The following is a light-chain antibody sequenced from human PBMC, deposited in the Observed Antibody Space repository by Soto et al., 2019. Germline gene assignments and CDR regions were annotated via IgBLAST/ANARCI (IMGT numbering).Light chain of an antibody. CDR2: GAS. CDR3: QQYNNWWT. Sequence: EIVMTQSPATLSVSPGERATVSCRASQSIGSSVAWYQQKPGQSPRLLIYGASTRATGISSRFSGSGSGTEFTLTISSLQSEDFAVYYCQQYNNWWTFGQGTKVEIK. V-gene: IGKV3D-15*01. J-gene: IGKJ1*01. CDR1: QSIGSS.